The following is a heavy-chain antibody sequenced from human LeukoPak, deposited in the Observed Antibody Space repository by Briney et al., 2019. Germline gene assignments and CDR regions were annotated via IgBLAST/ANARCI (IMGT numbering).Heavy chain of an antibody. CDR3: ARHRLHYGEYEKTFDY. CDR2: ISYSSSTI. D-gene: IGHD4-17*01. Sequence: PGGSLRLSCAASGFTFSSYSMNWARQAPGKGLEWVSYISYSSSTIYYADSVKGRFTISRDNGKNSLYLQMNSLRAEDTAVYYCARHRLHYGEYEKTFDYWGQGTLVTVSS. CDR1: GFTFSSYS. V-gene: IGHV3-48*01. J-gene: IGHJ4*02.